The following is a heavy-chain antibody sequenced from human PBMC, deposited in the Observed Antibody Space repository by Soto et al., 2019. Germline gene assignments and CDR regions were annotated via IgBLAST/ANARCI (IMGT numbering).Heavy chain of an antibody. V-gene: IGHV1-46*01. CDR1: GYTFTSYD. D-gene: IGHD6-13*01. CDR2: INPSGGST. Sequence: ASVKVSCKASGYTFTSYDINWVRQATGQGLEWMGIINPSGGSTSYAQKFQGRVTMTRNTSTSTVYMELSSLRSEDTAVYYCASNPASIAAAGEYYFDYWGQGTLVTVSS. J-gene: IGHJ4*02. CDR3: ASNPASIAAAGEYYFDY.